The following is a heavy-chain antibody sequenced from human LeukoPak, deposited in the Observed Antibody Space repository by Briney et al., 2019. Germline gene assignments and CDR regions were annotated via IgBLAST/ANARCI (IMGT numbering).Heavy chain of an antibody. CDR2: IYPGDSDT. D-gene: IGHD1-26*01. Sequence: GESLKISCKGSGYIFTSYLIGWVRPMPGKGPEWMGIIYPGDSDTRYSPSFQGQVTISADKSISTAYLQWSSLKASDTAMYYCARRLQGATLYDAFDIWGQGTMVTVSS. V-gene: IGHV5-51*01. CDR3: ARRLQGATLYDAFDI. J-gene: IGHJ3*02. CDR1: GYIFTSYL.